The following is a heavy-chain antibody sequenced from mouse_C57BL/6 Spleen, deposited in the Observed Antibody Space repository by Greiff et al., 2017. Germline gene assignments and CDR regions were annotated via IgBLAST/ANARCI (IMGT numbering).Heavy chain of an antibody. CDR3: ARPQALTGYFDY. J-gene: IGHJ2*01. CDR1: GYTFTSYW. V-gene: IGHV1-61*01. Sequence: QVQLQQPGAELVRPGSSVKLSCKASGYTFTSYWLDWVKQRPGQGLAWIGNIYPSDSETHYNQKFKDKATLTVDKSSSTAYMQLSSLTSEDSAVYYCARPQALTGYFDYWGQGTTLTVSS. CDR2: IYPSDSET. D-gene: IGHD4-1*01.